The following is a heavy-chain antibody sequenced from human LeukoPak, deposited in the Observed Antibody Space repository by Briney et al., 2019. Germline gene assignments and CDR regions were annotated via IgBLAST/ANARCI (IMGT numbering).Heavy chain of an antibody. Sequence: GGSLRLSCAASGFTFSSYSMNWVRQAPGKGLEWVSYISSSSSTIYYADSVKGRFTISRDNAKNSLYLQMNSLRAEDTAVYYCARGGLYYYDSSGHQHWGQGTLVTVSS. V-gene: IGHV3-48*01. CDR1: GFTFSSYS. J-gene: IGHJ1*01. CDR2: ISSSSSTI. D-gene: IGHD3-22*01. CDR3: ARGGLYYYDSSGHQH.